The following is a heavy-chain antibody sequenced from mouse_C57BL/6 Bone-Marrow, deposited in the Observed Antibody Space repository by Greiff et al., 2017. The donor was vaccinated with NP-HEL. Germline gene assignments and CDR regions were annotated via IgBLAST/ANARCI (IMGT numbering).Heavy chain of an antibody. Sequence: VQLQQPGAELVRPGSSVKLSCKASGYTFTSYWMHWVKQRPIQGLEWIGNIDPSDSETHYNQKFKDKATLTVDKSSSTAYMQLSSLTSEDSAVYYGARGDYGSKGYWGQGTTLTVSS. CDR2: IDPSDSET. CDR3: ARGDYGSKGY. V-gene: IGHV1-52*01. CDR1: GYTFTSYW. J-gene: IGHJ2*01. D-gene: IGHD1-1*01.